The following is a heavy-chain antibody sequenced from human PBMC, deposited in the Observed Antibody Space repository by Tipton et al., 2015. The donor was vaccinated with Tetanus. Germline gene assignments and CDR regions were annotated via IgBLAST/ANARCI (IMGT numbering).Heavy chain of an antibody. CDR1: GFIFSNYA. V-gene: IGHV3-23*01. CDR3: AKDPASRGWFDP. J-gene: IGHJ5*02. Sequence: SLRLSCAASGFIFSNYAMHWVRQAPGKGLEWVSGISVRGSHTYYADPVKGRFSISRDNSKNTVYLQMNSLRDEDTAVYYCAKDPASRGWFDPWGQGTLVSVSS. CDR2: ISVRGSHT.